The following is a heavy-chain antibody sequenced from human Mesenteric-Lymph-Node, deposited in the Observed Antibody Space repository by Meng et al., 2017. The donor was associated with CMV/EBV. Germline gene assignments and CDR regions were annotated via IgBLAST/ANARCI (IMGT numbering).Heavy chain of an antibody. CDR2: IYSGGST. Sequence: GESLKISCAASGFTVSSNYMSWVRQAPGKGLEWVSVIYSGGSTYYADSVKGRFTISRDNSKNTLYLQMNSLRAEDTAEYYCARVGVAAAGLSYYYYGMDVWGQGTTVTVSS. CDR3: ARVGVAAAGLSYYYYGMDV. J-gene: IGHJ6*02. V-gene: IGHV3-66*02. CDR1: GFTVSSNY. D-gene: IGHD6-13*01.